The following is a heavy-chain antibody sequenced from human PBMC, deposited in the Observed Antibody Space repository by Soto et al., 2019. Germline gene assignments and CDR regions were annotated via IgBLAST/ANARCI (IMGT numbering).Heavy chain of an antibody. CDR3: STRAYDTNGYYRFDP. Sequence: PXETLSLTCAVYGWSFSGHSWTWIRQSPGKGLEWIGDINHSGRVNYSPSLKSRVTISLDTSKNQFSLTLSAVTAADTAMYYCSTRAYDTNGYYRFDPWGQGTLVTVSS. V-gene: IGHV4-34*01. CDR2: INHSGRV. J-gene: IGHJ5*01. D-gene: IGHD3-22*01. CDR1: GWSFSGHS.